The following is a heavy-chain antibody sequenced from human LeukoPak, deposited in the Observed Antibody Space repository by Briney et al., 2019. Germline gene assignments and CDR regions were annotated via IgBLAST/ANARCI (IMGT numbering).Heavy chain of an antibody. D-gene: IGHD6-13*01. CDR2: INHSGST. CDR3: ARGEQLFDY. J-gene: IGHJ4*02. V-gene: IGHV4-34*01. CDR1: GGSFSGYY. Sequence: SETLSLTCAVYGGSFSGYYWSWIRQPPGKGLEWIGEINHSGSTNYNPYLKSRVTISVDTSKNQFSLKLSSVTAADTAVYYCARGEQLFDYWGQGTLVTVSS.